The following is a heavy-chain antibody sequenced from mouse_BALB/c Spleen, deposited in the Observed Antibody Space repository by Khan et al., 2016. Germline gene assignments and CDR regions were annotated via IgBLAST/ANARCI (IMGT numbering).Heavy chain of an antibody. V-gene: IGHV3-1*02. Sequence: EVQLQESGPDLVKPSQSLSLTCTVTGYSITSGYSWHWIRQFPGNKLEWRGYIHYSGNTNYNPPLKSRISITRDTSKNQFFLQLNPVTPEDAATYYCASSCDWYFDVWGAGTTVTVSS. CDR2: IHYSGNT. J-gene: IGHJ1*01. CDR3: ASSCDWYFDV. CDR1: GYSITSGYS.